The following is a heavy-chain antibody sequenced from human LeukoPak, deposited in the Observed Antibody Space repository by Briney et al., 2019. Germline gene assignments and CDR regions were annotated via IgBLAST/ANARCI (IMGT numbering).Heavy chain of an antibody. Sequence: ASVKVSCRASGYTLTDYYMHWVRQAPGQGLEWMGWINPYSGGTNYAQKFQGRVTMTRDTSISTAYMELSRLRSDDTAVYYCARDRITIFGVGAPKINWFDPWGQGTLVTVSS. V-gene: IGHV1-2*02. CDR1: GYTLTDYY. CDR2: INPYSGGT. D-gene: IGHD3-3*01. J-gene: IGHJ5*02. CDR3: ARDRITIFGVGAPKINWFDP.